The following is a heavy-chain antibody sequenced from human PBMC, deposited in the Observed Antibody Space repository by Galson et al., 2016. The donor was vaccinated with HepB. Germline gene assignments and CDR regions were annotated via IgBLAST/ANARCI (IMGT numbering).Heavy chain of an antibody. CDR2: IYYSGGT. Sequence: SETLSLTCTVSGGFMRDYYWSWIRQPPGKGLEWIGYIYYSGGTNYNPSLKSRVTISVDMSKNQFSLKLSSVTAADTAVYYCARDSGHFWSGDYRGWFDPWGQGTLVTVSS. V-gene: IGHV4-59*01. D-gene: IGHD3-3*02. CDR1: GGFMRDYY. J-gene: IGHJ5*02. CDR3: ARDSGHFWSGDYRGWFDP.